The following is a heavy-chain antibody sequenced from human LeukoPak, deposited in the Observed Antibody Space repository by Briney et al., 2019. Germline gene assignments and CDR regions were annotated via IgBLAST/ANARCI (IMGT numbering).Heavy chain of an antibody. CDR3: ARGLGSRDPAALYMDV. D-gene: IGHD2-2*01. Sequence: SETLSLTRTVSGDSFRSSGYYWGWIRQPPGKGLEWIGTMHNSGNTYYNPSLKSRVTISVDTSKNQFSLNLSSVTAADTAVYYRARGLGSRDPAALYMDVWGKGTTVTVSS. CDR2: MHNSGNT. J-gene: IGHJ6*03. V-gene: IGHV4-39*07. CDR1: GDSFRSSGYY.